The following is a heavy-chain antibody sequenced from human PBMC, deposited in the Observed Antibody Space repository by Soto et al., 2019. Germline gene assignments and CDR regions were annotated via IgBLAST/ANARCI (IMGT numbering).Heavy chain of an antibody. J-gene: IGHJ4*02. CDR2: IYNSGGT. Sequence: PSETLSLTCTVSGDSVTSYYWSWIRQPPGKGLEWIGYIYNSGGTNYNPSLKSRVTISVDTANNQFSLRLSSVTAADTAVYYCARRSPYSSSQVDYWGQGTLVTVSS. V-gene: IGHV4-59*08. CDR3: ARRSPYSSSQVDY. CDR1: GDSVTSYY. D-gene: IGHD6-13*01.